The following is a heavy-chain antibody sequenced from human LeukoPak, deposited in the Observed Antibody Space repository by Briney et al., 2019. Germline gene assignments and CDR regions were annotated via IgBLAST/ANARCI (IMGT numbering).Heavy chain of an antibody. Sequence: SETLSLTCTVSGGSISSYYWSWIRQPPGEGLEWIGYIYYSGSTNYNPSLKSRVTISVDTSKNQFSLKLSSVTAADTAVYYCARADSGSYLVDYWGQGTLVTVSS. J-gene: IGHJ4*02. CDR2: IYYSGST. CDR1: GGSISSYY. CDR3: ARADSGSYLVDY. D-gene: IGHD1-26*01. V-gene: IGHV4-59*01.